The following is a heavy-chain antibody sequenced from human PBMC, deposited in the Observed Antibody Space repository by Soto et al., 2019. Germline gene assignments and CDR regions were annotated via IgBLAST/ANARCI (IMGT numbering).Heavy chain of an antibody. V-gene: IGHV3-20*04. J-gene: IGHJ5*02. CDR1: GFTFDDYG. Sequence: ESGGGVVRPGGSLRLSCAASGFTFDDYGMSWVRQAPGKGLEWVSGINWNGGSTGYADSVKGRFTISRDNAKNSLYLQMNSLRAEDTALYYCARDPPRGSGFDLAWFDPWGQGTLVTVSS. CDR2: INWNGGST. D-gene: IGHD6-19*01. CDR3: ARDPPRGSGFDLAWFDP.